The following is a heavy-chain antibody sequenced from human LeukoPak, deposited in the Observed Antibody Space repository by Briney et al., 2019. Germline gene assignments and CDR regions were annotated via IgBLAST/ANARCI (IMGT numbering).Heavy chain of an antibody. Sequence: ASVKVSCKASGYTFTSYGFSWVRQAPGQGPEWMGWISAYNGNTNYAQKLQGRLTMTTDTSTSTAYMELRSLRSDDTAVYYCAREDSGGYYYLDYWGQGTPVTVSS. CDR1: GYTFTSYG. CDR3: AREDSGGYYYLDY. D-gene: IGHD3-22*01. CDR2: ISAYNGNT. J-gene: IGHJ4*02. V-gene: IGHV1-18*01.